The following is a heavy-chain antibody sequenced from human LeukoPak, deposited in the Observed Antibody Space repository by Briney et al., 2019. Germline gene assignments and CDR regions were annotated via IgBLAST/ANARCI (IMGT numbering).Heavy chain of an antibody. J-gene: IGHJ6*04. CDR1: GYTFTGYY. D-gene: IGHD5-18*01. Sequence: ASVKVSCKASGYTFTGYYMHWVRQAPGQGLEWMGWINPNSGGTNYAQKFQGWVTMTRDTSISTAYMELSRLRSDDTAVYYCARGGCSYGSYYYGMDVWGKGTTVTVSS. CDR3: ARGGCSYGSYYYGMDV. V-gene: IGHV1-2*04. CDR2: INPNSGGT.